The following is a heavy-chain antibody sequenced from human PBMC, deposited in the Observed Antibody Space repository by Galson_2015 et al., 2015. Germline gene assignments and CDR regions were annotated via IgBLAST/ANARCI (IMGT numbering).Heavy chain of an antibody. J-gene: IGHJ6*02. CDR1: GFTSSSYA. CDR3: ARVEGSSWYPTYYYYGMDV. D-gene: IGHD6-13*01. V-gene: IGHV3-30-3*01. CDR2: ISYDGSNK. Sequence: SLRLSCAASGFTSSSYAMHWVRQAPGKGLEWVAVISYDGSNKYYADSVKGRFTISRDNSKNTLYLQMNSLRAEDTAVYYCARVEGSSWYPTYYYYGMDVWGQGTTVTVSS.